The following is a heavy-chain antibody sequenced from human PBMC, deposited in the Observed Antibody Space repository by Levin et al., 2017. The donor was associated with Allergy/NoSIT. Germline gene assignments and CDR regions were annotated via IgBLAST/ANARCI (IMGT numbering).Heavy chain of an antibody. CDR1: GFTFSSFA. D-gene: IGHD6-6*01. CDR3: SKPIWYGSSSPPFDY. Sequence: QPGGSLRLSCAASGFTFSSFAVHWVRQAPGKGLEWVAVISHDGSKNYYADSVKGRFTTSRDNSKSTLYLQMNSLRPEDPAVCYCSKPIWYGSSSPPFDYWGQGTLVTVSS. CDR2: ISHDGSKN. J-gene: IGHJ4*02. V-gene: IGHV3-30*18.